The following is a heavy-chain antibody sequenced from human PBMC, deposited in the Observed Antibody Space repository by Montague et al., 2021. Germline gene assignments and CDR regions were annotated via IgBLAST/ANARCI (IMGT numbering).Heavy chain of an antibody. V-gene: IGHV4-34*01. J-gene: IGHJ2*01. D-gene: IGHD2-21*02. Sequence: SETLSLTCAVSGGSSGGSFNGHLWTWIRQPPGKGLEWIGEIIYSGNTNYTPSFKSRVTMSIDTSKNQFSLRLRSVTAADTAVYYCARGPYCSGGDCYKRRRDNWYFDLWGRGTLVTVSS. CDR3: ARGPYCSGGDCYKRRRDNWYFDL. CDR1: GGSSGGSFNGHL. CDR2: IIYSGNT.